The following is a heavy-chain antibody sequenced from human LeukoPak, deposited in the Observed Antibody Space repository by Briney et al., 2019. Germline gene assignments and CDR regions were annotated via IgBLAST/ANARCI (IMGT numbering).Heavy chain of an antibody. V-gene: IGHV4-34*01. CDR1: GFTFSDYY. CDR2: INHSGST. J-gene: IGHJ4*02. D-gene: IGHD6-6*01. CDR3: ARWGLYSSSSFDY. Sequence: PGGSLRLSCAASGFTFSDYYMSWIRQAPGKGLEWIGEINHSGSTNYNPSLKSRVTISVDTSKNQFSLKLSSVTAADTAVYYCARWGLYSSSSFDYWGEGTLVTVSS.